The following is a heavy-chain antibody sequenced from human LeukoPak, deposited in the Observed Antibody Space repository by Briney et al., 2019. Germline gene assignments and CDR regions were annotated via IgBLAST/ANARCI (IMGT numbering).Heavy chain of an antibody. D-gene: IGHD3-22*01. CDR1: VFTVSSNH. V-gene: IGHV3-53*01. CDR2: IYSGGNT. J-gene: IGHJ4*02. CDR3: AREADYYDSS. Sequence: GGSLRLSCAASVFTVSSNHMSWVRQAPGKGLEWVSVIYSGGNTYYADSVKGRFTISRDNSKNTLYLQMNSLRAEDTAVYYCAREADYYDSSWGQGTLVTVSS.